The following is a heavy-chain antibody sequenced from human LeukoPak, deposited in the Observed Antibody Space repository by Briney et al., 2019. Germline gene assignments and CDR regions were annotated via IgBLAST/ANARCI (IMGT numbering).Heavy chain of an antibody. J-gene: IGHJ3*02. D-gene: IGHD4-17*01. CDR1: DDSFSSHY. CDR2: ISYIGST. CDR3: ARDLVTVTKGFDI. Sequence: PSETLSLTCAVSDDSFSSHYWTWVRQPPGKGLEWIGYISYIGSTNYNPSLKSRVTISIDTSKNQFSLKLSSVTAADTAVYYCARDLVTVTKGFDIWGQGTMVSVSS. V-gene: IGHV4-59*11.